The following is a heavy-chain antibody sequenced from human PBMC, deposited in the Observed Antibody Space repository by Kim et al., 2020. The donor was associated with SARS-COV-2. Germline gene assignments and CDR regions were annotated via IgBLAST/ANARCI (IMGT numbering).Heavy chain of an antibody. J-gene: IGHJ4*02. CDR3: TTDGSPSGSYYVRYYFDY. D-gene: IGHD1-26*01. CDR1: GFTFSNAW. CDR2: IKSKTDGGTT. Sequence: GGSLRLSCAASGFTFSNAWMSWVRQAPGKGLEWVGRIKSKTDGGTTDYAAPVKGRFTISRDDSKNTLYLQMNSLKTEDTAVYYCTTDGSPSGSYYVRYYFDYWGQGTLVTVSS. V-gene: IGHV3-15*01.